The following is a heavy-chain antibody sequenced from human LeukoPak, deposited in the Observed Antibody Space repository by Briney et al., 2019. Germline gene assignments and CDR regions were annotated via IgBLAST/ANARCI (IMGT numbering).Heavy chain of an antibody. J-gene: IGHJ5*02. CDR3: ARHGRYYDILTGYYYWFDP. CDR1: GGSIGSSSYY. Sequence: SETLSLTCTVSGGSIGSSSYYWGWIRQPPGKGLEWIGSIYYSGSTSYNPSLKSRVTISVDASKNQFSVKLSSVTAADTAVYYCARHGRYYDILTGYYYWFDPWGQGTLVTVSS. CDR2: IYYSGST. V-gene: IGHV4-39*01. D-gene: IGHD3-9*01.